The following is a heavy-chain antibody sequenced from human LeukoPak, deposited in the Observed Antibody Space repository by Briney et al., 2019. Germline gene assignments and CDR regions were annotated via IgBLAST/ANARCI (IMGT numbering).Heavy chain of an antibody. CDR1: GFSFSSYW. J-gene: IGHJ4*02. V-gene: IGHV3-7*01. D-gene: IGHD3-22*01. CDR3: ARGAYYYED. CDR2: IKQDGSDK. Sequence: PGGSLRLSCAASGFSFSSYWMSWVRQAPGKGLEWVAKIKQDGSDKYYVDSVKGRFTISRDNAKNSLYLQMNSLRAEDTAVYYCARGAYYYEDWGQGTLVTVSS.